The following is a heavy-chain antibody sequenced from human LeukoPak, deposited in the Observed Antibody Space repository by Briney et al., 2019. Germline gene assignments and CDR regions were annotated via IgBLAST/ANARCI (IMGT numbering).Heavy chain of an antibody. CDR3: AKDLVASSGWYRGDY. CDR1: GFTFSSYA. V-gene: IGHV3-23*01. Sequence: PGGTLRLSCAASGFTFSSYAMSWVRQAPGKGLEWVSAISGSGGSTYYADSVKGRFTISRDNSKNTLYLQMNSLRAEDTAVYYCAKDLVASSGWYRGDYWGQGTLVTVSS. D-gene: IGHD6-19*01. J-gene: IGHJ4*02. CDR2: ISGSGGST.